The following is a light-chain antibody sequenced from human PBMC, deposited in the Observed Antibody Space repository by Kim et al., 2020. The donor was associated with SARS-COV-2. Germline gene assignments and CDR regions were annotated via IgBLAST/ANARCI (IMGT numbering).Light chain of an antibody. CDR1: QSVSSSY. CDR3: QQYGSSPGT. CDR2: GAS. V-gene: IGKV3-20*01. J-gene: IGKJ2*01. Sequence: WSPGERATLSGRASQSVSSSYLAWYQQKPGQAPRLLIYGASSRATGIPDRFSGSGSGTDFTLTISRLEPEDFAVYYCQQYGSSPGTFGQGTKLEI.